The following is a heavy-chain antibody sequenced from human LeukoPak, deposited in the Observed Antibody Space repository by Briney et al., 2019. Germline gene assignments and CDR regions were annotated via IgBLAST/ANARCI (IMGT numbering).Heavy chain of an antibody. J-gene: IGHJ4*02. CDR1: GGSFSGYY. CDR3: ARDRAGTISYFDY. Sequence: SETLSLTCAVYGGSFSGYYWSWIRQPPGKGLEWIGEINHSGGTNYNPSLKSRVTISVDTSKNQFSLKLSSVTAADTAVYYCARDRAGTISYFDYWGQGTLVTVSS. V-gene: IGHV4-34*01. CDR2: INHSGGT. D-gene: IGHD1-7*01.